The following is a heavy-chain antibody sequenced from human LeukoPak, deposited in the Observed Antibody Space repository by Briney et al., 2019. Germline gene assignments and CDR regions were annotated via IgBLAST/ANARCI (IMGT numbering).Heavy chain of an antibody. CDR2: MNPNSGNT. V-gene: IGHV1-8*01. CDR3: ARALAVADFEGC. D-gene: IGHD6-19*01. CDR1: GYTFTSYD. J-gene: IGHJ4*02. Sequence: ASVKVSCKASGYTFTSYDINWVRQATGQGLEWMGWMNPNSGNTGYAQKFQGRVTMTRNTSISTAYMELSSLRSEDTAVYYCARALAVADFEGCWGQGTLVTVSS.